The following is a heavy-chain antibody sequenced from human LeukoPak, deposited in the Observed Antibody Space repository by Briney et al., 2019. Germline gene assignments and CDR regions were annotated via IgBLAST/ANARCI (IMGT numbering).Heavy chain of an antibody. J-gene: IGHJ6*03. CDR3: AYSAQYSYYYYMDV. V-gene: IGHV4-34*01. CDR1: GGSFSGYY. D-gene: IGHD5-18*01. CDR2: ISHSGST. Sequence: PSETLSLTCAVYGGSFSGYYWSWIRQPPGKGLEWIGEISHSGSTNYNPSLKSRVTISVDTSKNQLSLKVNSVTAADTAEYYCAYSAQYSYYYYMDVWGKGTTVTVSS.